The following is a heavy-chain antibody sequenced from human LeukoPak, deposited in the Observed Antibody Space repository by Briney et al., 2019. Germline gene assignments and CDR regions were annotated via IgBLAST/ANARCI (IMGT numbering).Heavy chain of an antibody. CDR2: ISFSSSTI. V-gene: IGHV3-48*04. D-gene: IGHD1-26*01. Sequence: GESLRLSCAASGFTFGTYNMNWVRQAPGKGLEWVSYISFSSSTIHYADSVKGRFTISRDNAKNSLYLQMNSLRAEDTAVYYCARGYGGIDYWGQGTLVTVSS. CDR3: ARGYGGIDY. CDR1: GFTFGTYN. J-gene: IGHJ4*02.